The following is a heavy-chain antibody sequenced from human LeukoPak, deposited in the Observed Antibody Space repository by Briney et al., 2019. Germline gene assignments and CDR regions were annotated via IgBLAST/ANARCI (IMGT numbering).Heavy chain of an antibody. CDR3: ARHTSVWGSYRYSYRFDY. CDR2: INHSGST. Sequence: SETLSLTCAVYGGSFSGYYWSWTRQPPGKGLEWIGEINHSGSTNYNPSLKSRVTISVDTSKNQFSLKLSSVTAADTAVYYCARHTSVWGSYRYSYRFDYWGQGTLVTVSS. V-gene: IGHV4-34*01. CDR1: GGSFSGYY. J-gene: IGHJ4*02. D-gene: IGHD3-16*02.